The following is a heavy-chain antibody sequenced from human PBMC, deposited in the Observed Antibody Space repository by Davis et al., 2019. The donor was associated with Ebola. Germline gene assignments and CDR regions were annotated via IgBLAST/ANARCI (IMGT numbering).Heavy chain of an antibody. CDR2: ISGSGDRT. Sequence: PGGSLRLSCVASGFIFRSYEMNWVRQSPGEGLEWVSSISGSGDRTDYADSVKGRFTISRDNSKNTLYLQMSSLRAEDTAVYYCAKDGRGSITPNWFDPWGQGSLVTVSS. V-gene: IGHV3-23*01. D-gene: IGHD1-14*01. CDR1: GFIFRSYE. J-gene: IGHJ5*02. CDR3: AKDGRGSITPNWFDP.